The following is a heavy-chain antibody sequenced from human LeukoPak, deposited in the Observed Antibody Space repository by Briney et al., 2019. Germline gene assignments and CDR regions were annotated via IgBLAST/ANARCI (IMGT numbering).Heavy chain of an antibody. V-gene: IGHV3-23*01. CDR2: ISGSGGST. Sequence: GESLKISCAASGFTFSSYAMSWVRQAPGKGLEWVSTISGSGGSTSYADSVKGRFTISRDNSKNTLYLQMNSLRAEDTAVYYCAKDRALHSTVVTTYAEYFHHWGQGTLVTVSS. D-gene: IGHD4-23*01. CDR3: AKDRALHSTVVTTYAEYFHH. J-gene: IGHJ1*01. CDR1: GFTFSSYA.